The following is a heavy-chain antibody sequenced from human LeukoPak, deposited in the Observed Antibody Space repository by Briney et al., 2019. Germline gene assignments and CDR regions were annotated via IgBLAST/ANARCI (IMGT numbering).Heavy chain of an antibody. CDR2: ISGSAGNT. V-gene: IGHV3-23*01. CDR3: ARVFSSGYPYFDY. Sequence: PGGSLTHSCAASGFTFSSFAMSWVRQAPGKGLEWVSAISGSAGNTYYADSARDRFTISRDNSKDTLFLQMNSLRAEDTAVYYCARVFSSGYPYFDYWGQGALVTVSS. D-gene: IGHD3-22*01. CDR1: GFTFSSFA. J-gene: IGHJ4*02.